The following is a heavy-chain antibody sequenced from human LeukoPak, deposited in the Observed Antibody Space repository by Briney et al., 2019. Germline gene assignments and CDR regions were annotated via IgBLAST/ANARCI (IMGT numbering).Heavy chain of an antibody. Sequence: PSQTLSLTCTVSGGSISSGDYYWSWIRQPPGKGLEWIGHIYYSGSTYYNPSLKSRVSISVDTSKNQFSLRLTSVTAADTAVYYCTREYYYGSGGDYWGQGTLVTVSS. CDR2: IYYSGST. D-gene: IGHD3-10*01. CDR3: TREYYYGSGGDY. V-gene: IGHV4-30-4*01. J-gene: IGHJ4*02. CDR1: GGSISSGDYY.